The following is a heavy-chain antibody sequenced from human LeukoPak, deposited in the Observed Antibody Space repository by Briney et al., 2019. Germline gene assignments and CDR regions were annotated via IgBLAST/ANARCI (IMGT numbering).Heavy chain of an antibody. CDR3: ARGPYSSNWYVDY. Sequence: PGGPLRLSCAASGFTLSSYEMNWVRRAPGKGLEWISYISRTGNSIYYADSVKGRFTISRDSAKNSLYLQMNSLRAEDTAVYYCARGPYSSNWYVDYWGQGTLVTVAS. J-gene: IGHJ4*02. CDR1: GFTLSSYE. D-gene: IGHD6-13*01. V-gene: IGHV3-48*03. CDR2: ISRTGNSI.